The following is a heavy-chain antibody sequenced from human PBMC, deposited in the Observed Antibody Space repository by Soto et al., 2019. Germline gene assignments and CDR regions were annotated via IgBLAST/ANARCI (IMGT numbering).Heavy chain of an antibody. D-gene: IGHD1-26*01. CDR2: ISYDGSNK. CDR1: GFTFSSYG. Sequence: GGSLRLSCAASGFTFSSYGMDWVRQAPGKGLEWVAVISYDGSNKYYADSVKGRFTISRGNSKNTLYLQMNSLRVEDTAVYYCAKSRIVGVYGWFDPWGQGTLVTVSS. CDR3: AKSRIVGVYGWFDP. J-gene: IGHJ5*02. V-gene: IGHV3-30*18.